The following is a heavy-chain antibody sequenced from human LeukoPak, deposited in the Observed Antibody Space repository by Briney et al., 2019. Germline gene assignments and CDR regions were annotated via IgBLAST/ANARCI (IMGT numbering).Heavy chain of an antibody. CDR3: ATLSGAATRDFDY. Sequence: ASVKVSCKVSGYTLTELSMHWVRQAPGKGLEWMGGFDPEDGESIYAQKFQGRVTMTEDTSTDTAYMELSSLRSEDTAVYYCATLSGAATRDFDYWGQGTLVTVSS. CDR1: GYTLTELS. D-gene: IGHD2-15*01. V-gene: IGHV1-24*01. CDR2: FDPEDGES. J-gene: IGHJ4*02.